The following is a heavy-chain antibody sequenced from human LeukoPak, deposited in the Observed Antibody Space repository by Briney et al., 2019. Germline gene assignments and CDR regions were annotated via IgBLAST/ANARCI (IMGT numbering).Heavy chain of an antibody. Sequence: SSETLSLTCSVSGGSITNYYWTWIRHSPGKGLEWLGYIHYTGNTNYNPSLNSRIAISVDTSKNHFSLKLSSVTAADTAVYYCARNTSTTLRTFHPGGDGFDIWGQGTMVTVSS. D-gene: IGHD4-17*01. V-gene: IGHV4-59*08. CDR1: GGSITNYY. CDR3: ARNTSTTLRTFHPGGDGFDI. CDR2: IHYTGNT. J-gene: IGHJ3*02.